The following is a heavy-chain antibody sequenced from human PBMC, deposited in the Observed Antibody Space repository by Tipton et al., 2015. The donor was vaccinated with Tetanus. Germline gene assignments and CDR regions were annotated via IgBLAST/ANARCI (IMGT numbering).Heavy chain of an antibody. D-gene: IGHD2-2*01. CDR1: GGSVRSGDYQ. CDR2: VYYNGNT. V-gene: IGHV4-61*08. Sequence: TLSLTCSVSGGSVRSGDYQWNWIRQPLGKGLEWIGYVYYNGNTHYNPALKSRVTISVDTSKNQFSLKLSSVTAADTAIYYCAREVPAAGHFDSWGQGTLVTVSS. CDR3: AREVPAAGHFDS. J-gene: IGHJ4*02.